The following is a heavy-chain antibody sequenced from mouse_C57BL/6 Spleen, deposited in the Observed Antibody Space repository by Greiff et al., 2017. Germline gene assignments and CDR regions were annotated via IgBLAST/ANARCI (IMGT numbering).Heavy chain of an antibody. CDR1: GYAFSSYW. Sequence: VQLQESGAELVKPGASVKISCKASGYAFSSYWMNWVKQRPGKGLEWIGQIYPGDGDTNYNGKFKGKATLTADKSSSTAYMQLSSLTSEDSAVYFCARRTVVADYFDYWGQGTTLTVSS. V-gene: IGHV1-80*01. J-gene: IGHJ2*01. D-gene: IGHD1-1*01. CDR2: IYPGDGDT. CDR3: ARRTVVADYFDY.